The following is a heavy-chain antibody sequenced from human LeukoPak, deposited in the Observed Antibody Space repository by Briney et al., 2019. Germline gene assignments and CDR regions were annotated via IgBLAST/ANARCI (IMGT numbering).Heavy chain of an antibody. Sequence: SETLSLTCTVSGGSISSSFWSWIRQPPGKGLEWIGYIYDNGNTNYNPSLSSRLTLSLDRSKNLLSLRLRSVTAADTAVYYCARTYGSGTPRYYGMDVWGQGTTVTVPS. J-gene: IGHJ6*02. CDR2: IYDNGNT. CDR1: GGSISSSF. D-gene: IGHD3-10*01. CDR3: ARTYGSGTPRYYGMDV. V-gene: IGHV4-59*01.